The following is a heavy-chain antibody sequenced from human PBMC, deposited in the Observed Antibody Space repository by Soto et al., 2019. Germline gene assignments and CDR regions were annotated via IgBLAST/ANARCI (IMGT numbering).Heavy chain of an antibody. V-gene: IGHV4-30-4*01. Sequence: SETLSLTCTASGDSIRSGNHYWSWIRQPPGKCLEWIGYIYYSGSTYYSPSLKSRVTISVDTSKNQFSLKLNSVTAADTAVDYCARVDILAVYVWMDVWGQGTTVTVSS. CDR1: GDSIRSGNHY. CDR2: IYYSGST. CDR3: ARVDILAVYVWMDV. J-gene: IGHJ6*02. D-gene: IGHD3-9*01.